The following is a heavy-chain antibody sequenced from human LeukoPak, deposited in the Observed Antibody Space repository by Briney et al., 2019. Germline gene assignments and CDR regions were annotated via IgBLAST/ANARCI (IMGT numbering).Heavy chain of an antibody. CDR2: IYYTRST. CDR1: GGSISSSSYY. J-gene: IGHJ4*02. Sequence: SETLSLTCTVSGGSISSSSYYWGWIRQPPGKGLEWIGSIYYTRSTYYNPSLKSRVTISVDTSKNQFSLKLTSVTAADTAVYYCARATDYSRQSIGYWGQGTLVTVSS. V-gene: IGHV4-39*01. D-gene: IGHD4-11*01. CDR3: ARATDYSRQSIGY.